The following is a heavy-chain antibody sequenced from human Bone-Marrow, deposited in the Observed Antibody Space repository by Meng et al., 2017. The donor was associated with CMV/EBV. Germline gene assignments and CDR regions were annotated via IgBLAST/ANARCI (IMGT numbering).Heavy chain of an antibody. CDR3: AREGIAAAGFD. J-gene: IGHJ4*02. V-gene: IGHV3-66*01. D-gene: IGHD6-13*01. CDR1: GFTVSSND. Sequence: ERQLAVSGAALVQPGGSLRLSGAASGFTVSSNDMSWVRQAPGKGLEWVSVIYSGGSTYYADSVKGRFTISRDNSKNTLYLQMNSLRAEDTAVYYCAREGIAAAGFDWGQGTLVTVSS. CDR2: IYSGGST.